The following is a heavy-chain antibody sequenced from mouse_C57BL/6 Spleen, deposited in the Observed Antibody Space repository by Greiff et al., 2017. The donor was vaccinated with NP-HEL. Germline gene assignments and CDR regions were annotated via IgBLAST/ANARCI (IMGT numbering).Heavy chain of an antibody. CDR2: ISSGSSTI. CDR1: GFTFSDYG. Sequence: EVQRVESGGGLVKPGGSLKLSCAASGFTFSDYGMHWVRQAPEKGLEWVAYISSGSSTIYYADTVKGRFTISRDNAKNTLFLQMTSLRSEDTAMYYCARGYYGSSSYAMDYWGQGTSVTVSS. D-gene: IGHD1-1*01. V-gene: IGHV5-17*01. J-gene: IGHJ4*01. CDR3: ARGYYGSSSYAMDY.